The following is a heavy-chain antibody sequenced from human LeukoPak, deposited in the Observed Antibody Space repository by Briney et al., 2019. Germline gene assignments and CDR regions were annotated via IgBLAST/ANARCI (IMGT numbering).Heavy chain of an antibody. D-gene: IGHD1-14*01. V-gene: IGHV4-39*01. CDR3: ARHFDHPTAYFDS. Sequence: SETLSLTCTVTGGSISSGDYYWSWLRQPSGKGLEWIASIYSGGMTFYSPSLKSRLTISADTSRNHFSLRLSSVTAADTALYFCARHFDHPTAYFDSWGQGFLVTVSS. CDR1: GGSISSGDYY. CDR2: IYSGGMT. J-gene: IGHJ4*02.